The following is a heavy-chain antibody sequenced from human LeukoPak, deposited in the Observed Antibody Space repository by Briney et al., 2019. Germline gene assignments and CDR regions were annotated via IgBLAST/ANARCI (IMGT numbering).Heavy chain of an antibody. D-gene: IGHD3-9*01. V-gene: IGHV4-59*01. Sequence: KPSETLSLTCTVSGVSISSYYWSWLRQPPGKGLEWIGYIYYSGSTNYNPSLKSRVTISVDTSKNQFSLKLSSVTAADTAVYYCARGSSYYDILTGYFRDWFDPWGQGTLVTVSS. CDR1: GVSISSYY. CDR2: IYYSGST. J-gene: IGHJ5*02. CDR3: ARGSSYYDILTGYFRDWFDP.